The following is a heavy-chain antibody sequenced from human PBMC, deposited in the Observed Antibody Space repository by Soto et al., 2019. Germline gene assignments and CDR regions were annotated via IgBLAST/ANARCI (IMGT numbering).Heavy chain of an antibody. V-gene: IGHV3-23*01. CDR3: AEGGFYDGFDY. Sequence: EVQLLESGGGLVQPGGSLRLSCAASGFTFSNFAMTWVRQAPGKGLEWVSTIVDSGGNTYYADSVKGRFTISRDNSKNTLFPQMNSLRVEDTAVYYCAEGGFYDGFDYWGHGTLVTVSS. CDR1: GFTFSNFA. D-gene: IGHD5-12*01. J-gene: IGHJ4*01. CDR2: IVDSGGNT.